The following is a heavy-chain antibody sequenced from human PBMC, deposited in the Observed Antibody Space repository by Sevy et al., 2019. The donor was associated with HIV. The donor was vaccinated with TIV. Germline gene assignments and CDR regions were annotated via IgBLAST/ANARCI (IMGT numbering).Heavy chain of an antibody. CDR2: IFSSGSE. Sequence: GGSLRLSCAISGFTVNDKYIIWVRQAPGKGLEWVSVIFSSGSEYYADTAKGRFTISRDNSKNTVDLQMNSVRAEDTAVYYCVSLFLSYRSGWSYFDYWGQGTLVTVSS. D-gene: IGHD6-19*01. CDR3: VSLFLSYRSGWSYFDY. CDR1: GFTVNDKY. J-gene: IGHJ4*02. V-gene: IGHV3-66*02.